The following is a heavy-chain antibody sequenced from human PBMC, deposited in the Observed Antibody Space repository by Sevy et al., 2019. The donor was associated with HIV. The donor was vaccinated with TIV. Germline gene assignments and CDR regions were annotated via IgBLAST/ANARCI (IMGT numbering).Heavy chain of an antibody. D-gene: IGHD2-2*01. CDR3: ARTGCSITSCLTADAFDI. CDR2: ISCISNYI. J-gene: IGHJ3*02. Sequence: GGSLRLSCAASGFTFSSYSMNWVRQAPGKGQEWVSSISCISNYIYYADSVKGRFTISRDNAKSSLYLQMNSLRAEDTAVYYCARTGCSITSCLTADAFDIWGQGTLVTVSS. CDR1: GFTFSSYS. V-gene: IGHV3-21*06.